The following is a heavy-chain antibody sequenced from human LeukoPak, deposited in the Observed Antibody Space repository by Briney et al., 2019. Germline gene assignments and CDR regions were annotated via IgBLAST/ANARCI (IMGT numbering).Heavy chain of an antibody. D-gene: IGHD3-9*01. CDR3: TTDLSQTTLAVLTGYSNSAEFDY. J-gene: IGHJ4*02. V-gene: IGHV1-69-2*01. CDR1: GYTFTSYY. Sequence: GASVKVSCKASGYTFTSYYMHWVRQAPGKGLEWMGRVDPEDGKTIYAEKFQGRVTITTDTSTDTGYMELSSLRFEDTAVYYCTTDLSQTTLAVLTGYSNSAEFDYWGQGTLVTVSS. CDR2: VDPEDGKT.